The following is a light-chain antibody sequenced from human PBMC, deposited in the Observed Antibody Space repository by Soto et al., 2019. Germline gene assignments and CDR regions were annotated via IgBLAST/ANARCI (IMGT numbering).Light chain of an antibody. Sequence: QSALTQPASVSGSPGQSLTISCTGTSSDVGSYNLVSWYQQHPGKAPKLMIYEGSKRPSGVSNRFSGSKSGNTASLTVSGLQAEDEDDYYGCSYAGSSTWVFGGGTKLTVL. CDR2: EGS. CDR3: CSYAGSSTWV. J-gene: IGLJ3*02. V-gene: IGLV2-23*01. CDR1: SSDVGSYNL.